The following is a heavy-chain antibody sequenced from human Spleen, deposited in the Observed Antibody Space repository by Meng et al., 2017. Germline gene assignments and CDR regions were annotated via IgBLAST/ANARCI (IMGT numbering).Heavy chain of an antibody. Sequence: VQVLQRAEGPVKASATLSRTCVVSGGSFCDYYGRWIRQPPGKGLECNEEINHSGSTNYNPSLESRATTSVDTSQNQFSLTLTAVTAADTAVYYCTRNEYYCLGYWGQGTLVTVSS. J-gene: IGHJ4*02. V-gene: IGHV4-34*01. CDR3: TRNEYYCLGY. CDR1: GGSFCDYY. D-gene: IGHD3-16*01. CDR2: INHSGST.